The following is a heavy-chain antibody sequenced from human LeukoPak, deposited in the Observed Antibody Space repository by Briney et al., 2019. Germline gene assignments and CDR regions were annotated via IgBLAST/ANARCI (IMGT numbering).Heavy chain of an antibody. CDR2: ISGYNGKT. V-gene: IGHV1-18*01. CDR3: ARERGGYSGYDYPSYYYYYMDV. D-gene: IGHD5-12*01. Sequence: ASVKVSCKASGYTFNTYGITWVRQAPGQGLEWMGWISGYNGKTKYAQKLQDRVTMTTDTSTTTAYMELRSLRSDDTAVYYCARERGGYSGYDYPSYYYYYMDVWGKGTTVTISS. CDR1: GYTFNTYG. J-gene: IGHJ6*03.